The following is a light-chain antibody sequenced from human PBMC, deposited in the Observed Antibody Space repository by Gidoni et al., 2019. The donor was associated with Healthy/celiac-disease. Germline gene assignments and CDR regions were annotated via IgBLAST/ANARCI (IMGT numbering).Light chain of an antibody. V-gene: IGLV2-14*01. CDR3: SSYTSSSTRRV. Sequence: QSALTQPASVSGSPGQSITISCTGTSSDVGGYHYVSWFQQHPGKAPKLMIYDVSNRPSGVSNRFSGSKSGNTASLTIAGLQAEDEADYYCSSYTSSSTRRVFGTGTKVTVL. CDR1: SSDVGGYHY. CDR2: DVS. J-gene: IGLJ1*01.